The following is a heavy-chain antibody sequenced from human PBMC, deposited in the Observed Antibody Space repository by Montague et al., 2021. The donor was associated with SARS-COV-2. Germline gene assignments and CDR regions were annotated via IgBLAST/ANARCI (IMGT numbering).Heavy chain of an antibody. J-gene: IGHJ6*02. CDR2: INYSGST. D-gene: IGHD4-11*01. V-gene: IGHV4-59*08. Sequence: SETLSLTCSVSGDSISNYSWSWIRQSPGKGLEWIGYINYSGSTNYNPSLTSRVTISVDTSKNQVSLKLTSVTAADTAVYYCARHLRVTTVTSHMYHYDMDVWGQGTTVTVSS. CDR1: GDSISNYS. CDR3: ARHLRVTTVTSHMYHYDMDV.